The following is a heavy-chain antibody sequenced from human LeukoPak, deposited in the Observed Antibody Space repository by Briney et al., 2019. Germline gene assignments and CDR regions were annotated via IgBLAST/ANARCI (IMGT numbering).Heavy chain of an antibody. V-gene: IGHV3-30-3*01. CDR2: ISYDGSNK. CDR3: ASRIAAAALYCYYGMDV. J-gene: IGHJ6*02. Sequence: PGGSLRLSCAASGFTFSSYAMHWGRKAPRKGLEWVAVISYDGSNKYYADSVKGRFTISRDNSKNTLYLQMNSLRTEDTAVYYCASRIAAAALYCYYGMDVWGQGTTVTVSS. D-gene: IGHD6-13*01. CDR1: GFTFSSYA.